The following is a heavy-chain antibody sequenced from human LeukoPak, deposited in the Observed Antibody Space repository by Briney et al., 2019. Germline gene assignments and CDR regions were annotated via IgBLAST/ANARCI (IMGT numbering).Heavy chain of an antibody. J-gene: IGHJ4*02. CDR1: GYTFTSYG. CDR2: ISAYNGNT. CDR3: ARARITIFGVVITVSYFDY. D-gene: IGHD3-3*01. V-gene: IGHV1-18*01. Sequence: GASVKVSCTASGYTFTSYGISWVRQAPGQGLEWMGWISAYNGNTNYAQKLQGRVTMTTDTSTSTAYMELRSLRSDDTAVYYCARARITIFGVVITVSYFDYWGQGTLVTVSS.